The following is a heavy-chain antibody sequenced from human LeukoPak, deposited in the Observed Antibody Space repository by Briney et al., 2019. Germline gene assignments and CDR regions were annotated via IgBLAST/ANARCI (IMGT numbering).Heavy chain of an antibody. J-gene: IGHJ3*02. V-gene: IGHV3-23*01. CDR3: AKDAIRGNGIYDAFDI. D-gene: IGHD3-10*01. Sequence: GGSLRLSCAASGFTFDTYAMSWVRQAPGKGLEWVSTIGNTETYYANSVKGRFTISRDNRQNTVYLQMTSLRAEDTAVYFCAKDAIRGNGIYDAFDIWGQGTRVTVSS. CDR1: GFTFDTYA. CDR2: IGNTET.